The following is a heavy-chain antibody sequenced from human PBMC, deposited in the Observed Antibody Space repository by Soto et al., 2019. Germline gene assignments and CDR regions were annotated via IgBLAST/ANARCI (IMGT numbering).Heavy chain of an antibody. J-gene: IGHJ4*02. CDR2: INSDGSRT. D-gene: IGHD4-4*01. V-gene: IGHV3-74*01. CDR1: GFTFTDYW. CDR3: ARETYRGFYFDY. Sequence: EVHLVESGGGLVQAGGSLRLSCAASGFTFTDYWTHWVRQAPGKGLVWVSRINSDGSRTSYADSVTGRFTISRDNAKNTLYLQMNSLIVEDTALYYCARETYRGFYFDYWGQGTLVTVSS.